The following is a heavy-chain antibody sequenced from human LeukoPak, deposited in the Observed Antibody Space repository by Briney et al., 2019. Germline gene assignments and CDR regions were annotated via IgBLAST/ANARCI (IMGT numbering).Heavy chain of an antibody. D-gene: IGHD5-18*01. Sequence: SETLSLTCTVSGGSISSSSYYWGWISQPPGKGLEWIGSIYYSGSTYYNPSLKSRVTMSVDTSTNQFSLTLTSVTAADTAIYYCARIPPPGPWGQGTLVTVSS. CDR3: ARIPPPGP. CDR2: IYYSGST. V-gene: IGHV4-39*07. J-gene: IGHJ5*02. CDR1: GGSISSSSYY.